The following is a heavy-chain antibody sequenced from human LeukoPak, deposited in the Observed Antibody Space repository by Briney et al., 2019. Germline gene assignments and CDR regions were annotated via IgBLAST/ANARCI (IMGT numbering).Heavy chain of an antibody. CDR3: SRRLESTTGPFL. Sequence: GGSLRLSCAASGINLSASDIHWVRQASGKGLEWVARIKTKTNTYATAYAASVKGRFTISRDDSKNTAYLQMNSLKTEDTAVYYCSRRLESTTGPFLWGQGSLVTVSS. CDR2: IKTKTNTYAT. CDR1: GINLSASD. J-gene: IGHJ4*02. V-gene: IGHV3-73*01. D-gene: IGHD1-1*01.